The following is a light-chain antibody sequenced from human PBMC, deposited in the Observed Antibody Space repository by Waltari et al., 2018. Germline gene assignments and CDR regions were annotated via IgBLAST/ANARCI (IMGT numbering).Light chain of an antibody. CDR2: RNN. Sequence: QSVLTQPPSASGTPGQRVTISCSGSSSNIGRTVANWYQQLPGTAPKVPIYRNNQWPSGVPDRFSGSKSGTAAALAISGLQSEYEGDYYCAAWDDSLHGPVFGAGTKVTVL. CDR1: SSNIGRTV. V-gene: IGLV1-44*01. J-gene: IGLJ3*02. CDR3: AAWDDSLHGPV.